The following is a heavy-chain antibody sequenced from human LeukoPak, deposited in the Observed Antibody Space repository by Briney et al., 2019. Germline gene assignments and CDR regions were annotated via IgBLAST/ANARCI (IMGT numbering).Heavy chain of an antibody. CDR1: GYTLTELS. CDR3: ATEGGSYAPDRANWFDP. J-gene: IGHJ5*02. CDR2: FDPEDGET. V-gene: IGHV1-24*01. D-gene: IGHD1-26*01. Sequence: GASVKVSCKVSGYTLTELSMHWVRQAPGKGLEWMGGFDPEDGETIYAQKFQGRVTMTEDTSTDTAYMELSSLRSEDTAVYYCATEGGSYAPDRANWFDPWGQGTLVTVSS.